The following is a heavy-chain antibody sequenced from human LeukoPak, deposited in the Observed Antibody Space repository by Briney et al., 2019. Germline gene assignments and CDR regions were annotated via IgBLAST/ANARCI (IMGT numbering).Heavy chain of an antibody. Sequence: GGSLRLSCAASGFTFSNYAMSWVRQAPGKGLEWVAALSGSGGNTYYADSVKGRFTISRDNSKNTLYLQMNSLRAEDTAVYYCANFERTVAGPYNCFDPWGQGTLVTVSS. CDR3: ANFERTVAGPYNCFDP. J-gene: IGHJ5*02. D-gene: IGHD6-19*01. CDR2: LSGSGGNT. V-gene: IGHV3-23*01. CDR1: GFTFSNYA.